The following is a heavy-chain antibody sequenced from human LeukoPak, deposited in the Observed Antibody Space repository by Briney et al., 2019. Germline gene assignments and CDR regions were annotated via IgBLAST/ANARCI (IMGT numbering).Heavy chain of an antibody. J-gene: IGHJ5*02. CDR2: INHSGST. V-gene: IGHV4-34*01. CDR1: GGSFSGYY. CDR3: ARGRRYQLLYGAWFDP. Sequence: SETLSLTCAVYGGSFSGYYWSWIRQPPGEGLEWIGEINHSGSTNYNPSLKSRVTISVDTSKNQFSLKLSSVTAADTAVYYCARGRRYQLLYGAWFDPWGQGTLVTVSS. D-gene: IGHD2-2*02.